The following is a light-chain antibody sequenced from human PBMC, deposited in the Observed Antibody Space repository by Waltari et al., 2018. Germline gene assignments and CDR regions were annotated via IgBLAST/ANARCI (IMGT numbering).Light chain of an antibody. CDR1: ALPKQH. CDR2: KDK. J-gene: IGLJ2*01. CDR3: QSSDTSGTS. V-gene: IGLV3-25*03. Sequence: SSELTQPPSVSVSPGQTARITCPADALPKQHAYWYQQKPGQAPVLLIYKDKERPPGIPERFSGASSGTTVTLTISGVQAEDEADYYCQSSDTSGTSFGGGTKLTVL.